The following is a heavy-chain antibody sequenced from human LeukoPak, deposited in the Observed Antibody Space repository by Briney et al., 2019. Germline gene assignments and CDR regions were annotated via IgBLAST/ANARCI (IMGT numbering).Heavy chain of an antibody. D-gene: IGHD2/OR15-2a*01. J-gene: IGHJ4*02. CDR3: AKSSVIVAPKDY. V-gene: IGHV3-30-3*02. CDR2: ISYDGSNK. CDR1: GFTFSSYA. Sequence: GGSLRLSCAASGFTFSSYAMHWVRQAPGKGLEWVAVISYDGSNKYYADSVKGRFTISRDNSKNTLYLQMNSLRAEDTAVYYCAKSSVIVAPKDYWGQGTLVTVSS.